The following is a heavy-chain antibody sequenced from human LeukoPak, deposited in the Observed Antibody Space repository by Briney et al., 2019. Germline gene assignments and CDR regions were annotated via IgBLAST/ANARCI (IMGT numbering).Heavy chain of an antibody. Sequence: GESLKISCKGSGYSFTSYWIGWVRQMPGKGLEWMGIIYPGDSVTRYSPSFQGQVTISADKSISTAYLQWSSLKASDTAMYYCARVYSSSPGYYYGMDVWGQGTTVTVSS. CDR3: ARVYSSSPGYYYGMDV. CDR1: GYSFTSYW. J-gene: IGHJ6*02. V-gene: IGHV5-51*01. D-gene: IGHD6-6*01. CDR2: IYPGDSVT.